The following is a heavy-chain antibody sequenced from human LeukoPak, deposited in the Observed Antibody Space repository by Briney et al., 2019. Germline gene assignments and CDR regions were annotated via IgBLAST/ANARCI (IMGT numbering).Heavy chain of an antibody. V-gene: IGHV1-69*05. J-gene: IGHJ4*02. D-gene: IGHD3-10*01. CDR1: GGTFSSYA. CDR2: IIPIFGTA. Sequence: SVKVSCKASGGTFSSYAISWVRQAPGQGLEWMGGIIPIFGTANYAQKFQGRVTITTDESTSTAYMELSSLRSEDTAVYYCASPGPITMVRGVMENWGQGTLVTVSS. CDR3: ASPGPITMVRGVMEN.